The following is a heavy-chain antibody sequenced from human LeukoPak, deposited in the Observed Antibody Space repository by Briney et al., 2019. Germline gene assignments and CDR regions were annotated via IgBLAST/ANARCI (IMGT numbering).Heavy chain of an antibody. V-gene: IGHV1-69*13. CDR2: IIPIFGTP. D-gene: IGHD3-10*01. CDR3: ARGSGTITMVRGVFYGMDV. J-gene: IGHJ6*02. Sequence: ASVKVSCKASGGTFSSYGISWVRQAPGQGLEWMGGIIPIFGTPNYAQKFQGRVTITADDSTSTAYMELSSLRSEDTAVYYCARGSGTITMVRGVFYGMDVWGQGTTVTVSS. CDR1: GGTFSSYG.